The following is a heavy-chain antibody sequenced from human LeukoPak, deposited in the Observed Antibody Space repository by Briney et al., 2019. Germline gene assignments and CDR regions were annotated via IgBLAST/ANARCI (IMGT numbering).Heavy chain of an antibody. CDR2: IYTSRST. J-gene: IGHJ5*02. D-gene: IGHD3-10*01. CDR3: VRGRVYGSGNNWFDP. V-gene: IGHV4-4*07. Sequence: KPSETLSLTCTVSGGSISSHYWSWIRQPAGKGLEWIGHIYTSRSTNYNPSLKSRVTMSVDTSKKQFSLKLTSVTAADTAVYYCVRGRVYGSGNNWFDPWGQGTLVTVSS. CDR1: GGSISSHY.